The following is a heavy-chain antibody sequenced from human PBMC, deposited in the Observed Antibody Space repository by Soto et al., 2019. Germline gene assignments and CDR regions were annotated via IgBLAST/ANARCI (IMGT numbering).Heavy chain of an antibody. J-gene: IGHJ4*02. CDR3: ARDPSLYSSSFLPFDY. D-gene: IGHD6-6*01. CDR2: INPSGGST. CDR1: DFSFTSHG. V-gene: IGHV1-46*01. Sequence: ASVKVSCKAYDFSFTSHGISWVRQAPGQGLEWMGIINPSGGSTSYAQKFQGRVTMTRDTSTSTVYMELSSLRSEDTAVYYCARDPSLYSSSFLPFDYWGQGTLVTVSS.